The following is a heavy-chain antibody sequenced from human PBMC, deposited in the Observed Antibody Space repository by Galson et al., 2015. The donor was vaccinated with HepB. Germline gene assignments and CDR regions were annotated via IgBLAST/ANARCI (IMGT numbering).Heavy chain of an antibody. CDR1: GFTFSSFG. J-gene: IGHJ4*02. CDR2: ISYDGSNT. D-gene: IGHD3-10*01. Sequence: SLRLSCAASGFTFSSFGMHWVRQAPGKGLEWVALISYDGSNTYYADSVKGRFTISRDNSKNTLYLQTDSLRPEDTAVYYCAKDRVCRGVYIITLEYWGQGTLVTVSS. CDR3: AKDRVCRGVYIITLEY. V-gene: IGHV3-30*18.